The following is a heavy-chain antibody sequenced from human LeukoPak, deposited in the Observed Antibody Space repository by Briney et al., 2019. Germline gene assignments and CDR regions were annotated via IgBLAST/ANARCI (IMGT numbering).Heavy chain of an antibody. V-gene: IGHV1-2*02. D-gene: IGHD6-13*01. CDR3: ASSLPQIAAAGTLNY. Sequence: GASVKVSCKASGYTFTGYYMHWVRQAPGQGLEWMGWINPNSGGTNYAQKFQGRVTMTRDTSISTAYMELSRLRSDDMAVYYCASSLPQIAAAGTLNYWGQGTLVTVSS. CDR1: GYTFTGYY. J-gene: IGHJ4*02. CDR2: INPNSGGT.